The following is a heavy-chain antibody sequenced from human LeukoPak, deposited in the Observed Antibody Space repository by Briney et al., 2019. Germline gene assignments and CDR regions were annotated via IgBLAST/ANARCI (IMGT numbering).Heavy chain of an antibody. CDR1: GFTFSSYG. Sequence: GGSLRLSCAASGFTFSSYGMHWVRQAPGKGLEWVSSISSSSSYIYYADSVKGRFTISRDNAKNSLYLQMNSLRAEDTAVYYCARDSGIAAAGLFDYWGQGTLVTVSS. V-gene: IGHV3-21*01. CDR2: ISSSSSYI. D-gene: IGHD6-13*01. J-gene: IGHJ4*02. CDR3: ARDSGIAAAGLFDY.